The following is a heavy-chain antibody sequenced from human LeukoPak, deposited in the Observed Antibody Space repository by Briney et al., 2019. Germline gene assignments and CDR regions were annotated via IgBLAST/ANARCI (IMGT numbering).Heavy chain of an antibody. V-gene: IGHV4-59*01. CDR3: ARSPDSDRLDY. D-gene: IGHD3-22*01. Sequence: PSETLSLTCTVSGGSISSYSWSWIRQPPGKGLEWIGYIYYSGKTHYNPSLKSRVTISGDTSKNQFSLKLSSVTAADTAVYYCARSPDSDRLDYWGQGTLVTVSS. J-gene: IGHJ4*02. CDR2: IYYSGKT. CDR1: GGSISSYS.